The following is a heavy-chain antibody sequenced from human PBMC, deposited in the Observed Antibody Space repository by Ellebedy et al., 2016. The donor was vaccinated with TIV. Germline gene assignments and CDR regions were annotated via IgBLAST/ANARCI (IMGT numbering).Heavy chain of an antibody. CDR1: GGTXXXYA. CDR2: IIPILGIA. D-gene: IGHD4-23*01. J-gene: IGHJ4*02. Sequence: AASVKVSCKASGGTXXXYAIXXLRXXXAQGLAWMGRIIPILGIANYAQKFQGRVTITADKSTSTAYMELSSLRSEDKAVYYLSRDGGNGSEIDYWGQGTLVTVSS. CDR3: SRDGGNGSEIDY. V-gene: IGHV1-69*04.